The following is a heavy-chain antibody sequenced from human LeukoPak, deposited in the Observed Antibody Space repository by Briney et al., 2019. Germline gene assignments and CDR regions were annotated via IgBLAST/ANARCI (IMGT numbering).Heavy chain of an antibody. CDR2: IIPLFGTP. Sequence: SVKVSCKASGYTFTGYYMHWVRQAPGQGLEWMGGIIPLFGTPDYAQKFQDRLTITADKSTSTAYMELTSLRSEDTAVYYCASATLRCSGGSCYEMDVWGKGTTVTVSS. D-gene: IGHD2-15*01. J-gene: IGHJ6*04. CDR3: ASATLRCSGGSCYEMDV. V-gene: IGHV1-69*06. CDR1: GYTFTGYY.